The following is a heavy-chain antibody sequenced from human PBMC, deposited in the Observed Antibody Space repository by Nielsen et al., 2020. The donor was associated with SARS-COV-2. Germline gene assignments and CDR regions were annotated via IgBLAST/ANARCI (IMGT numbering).Heavy chain of an antibody. Sequence: ASVKVSCKASGYTFTDYHMHWVRQAPGQGLQWLARIDPDSGGTSYSQTFQGRLTLTSDTSTITAYMELSSLSPDDTAMYYCARALAVAGTWYYYYGMDVWGQGTTVTVSS. V-gene: IGHV1-2*06. CDR1: GYTFTDYH. CDR3: ARALAVAGTWYYYYGMDV. D-gene: IGHD6-19*01. CDR2: IDPDSGGT. J-gene: IGHJ6*02.